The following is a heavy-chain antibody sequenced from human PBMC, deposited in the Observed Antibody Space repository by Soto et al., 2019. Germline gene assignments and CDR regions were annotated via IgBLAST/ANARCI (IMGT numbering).Heavy chain of an antibody. CDR1: GFTFSSYG. CDR2: ISYDGSKK. J-gene: IGHJ4*02. D-gene: IGHD3-10*01. CDR3: AKDVWFGELLREFDY. Sequence: GGSLRLSCAASGFTFSSYGMHWVRQAPGKGLEWVAVISYDGSKKYYADSVKGRFTISRDNSKNTLYLQMNSLRAEDTAVYYCAKDVWFGELLREFDYWGQGTLVTVSS. V-gene: IGHV3-30*18.